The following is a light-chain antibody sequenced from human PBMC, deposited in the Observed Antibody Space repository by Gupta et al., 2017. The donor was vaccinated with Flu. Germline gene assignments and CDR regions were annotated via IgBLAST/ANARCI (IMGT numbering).Light chain of an antibody. CDR3: QVWDRSSDRVV. CDR1: NIGSKS. V-gene: IGLV3-21*02. J-gene: IGLJ2*01. Sequence: SLVLTQPPSVSVAPGQTARITWGGNNIGSKSVHWYQQKPGQAPVLVVYADSDRPSGIPERFSGSNSGNTATLTISRVEAGDEADYYCQVWDRSSDRVVFGGGTKLTVL. CDR2: ADS.